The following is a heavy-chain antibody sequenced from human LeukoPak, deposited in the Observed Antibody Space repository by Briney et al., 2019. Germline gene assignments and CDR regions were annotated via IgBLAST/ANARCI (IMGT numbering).Heavy chain of an antibody. CDR1: GFTVSSNY. J-gene: IGHJ3*02. CDR3: TRSDHMITFGGVIVASDAFDI. Sequence: GGSLRLSCAASGFTVSSNYMSWVRQAPGKGLEWVSVIYSGGSTYYADYVKGRFTISRDNSKNTLYLQMNSLRAEDTAVYYCTRSDHMITFGGVIVASDAFDIWGQGTMVTVSS. D-gene: IGHD3-16*02. V-gene: IGHV3-53*01. CDR2: IYSGGST.